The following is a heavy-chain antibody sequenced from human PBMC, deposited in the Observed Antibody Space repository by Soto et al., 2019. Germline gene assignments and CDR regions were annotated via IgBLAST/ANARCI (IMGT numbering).Heavy chain of an antibody. D-gene: IGHD3-16*01. V-gene: IGHV3-48*02. CDR3: ARDLHSAGGTSPPFDY. Sequence: EVQLVESGGGLVQPGGSLRLSCAASGFTFSSYSMNWVRQAPGKRLEWVSYISSSSSTVYYADSVKGRFTISRDNAKNSLYLQMHSLGDENTAVYYCARDLHSAGGTSPPFDYWGQGTLVTVSS. CDR2: ISSSSSTV. J-gene: IGHJ4*02. CDR1: GFTFSSYS.